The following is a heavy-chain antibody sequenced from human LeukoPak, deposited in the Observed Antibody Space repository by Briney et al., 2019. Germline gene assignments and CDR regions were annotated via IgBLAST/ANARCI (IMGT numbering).Heavy chain of an antibody. CDR3: AREANSSSWYYYYYYYYMDV. CDR1: GFTFSDYY. CDR2: ISSSGSTI. V-gene: IGHV3-11*01. D-gene: IGHD6-13*01. Sequence: GGSLRLSCAASGFTFSDYYMSWIRQAPGKGLEWVSYISSSGSTIYYADSVKGRFTISRDNAKNSLYLQMNSLRAEDTAVYYCAREANSSSWYYYYYYYYMDVWGKGTTVTVSS. J-gene: IGHJ6*03.